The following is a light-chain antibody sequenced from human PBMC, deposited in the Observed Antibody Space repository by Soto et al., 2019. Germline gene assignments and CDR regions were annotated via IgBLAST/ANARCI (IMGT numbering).Light chain of an antibody. CDR3: QQSKSWPGVT. Sequence: TQSPATLSVSPGERATLSCXASQGVSSNLAWYQKKSGQDPRRLIYDASTRAAGIPARFSGSGSGTEFTLTISSLQSEDFAVYYCQQSKSWPGVTFGPGTKVDVK. V-gene: IGKV3-15*01. J-gene: IGKJ3*01. CDR2: DAS. CDR1: QGVSSN.